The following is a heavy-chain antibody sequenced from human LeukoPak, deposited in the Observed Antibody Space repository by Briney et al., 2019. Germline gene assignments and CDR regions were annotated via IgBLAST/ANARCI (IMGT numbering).Heavy chain of an antibody. D-gene: IGHD1-26*01. Sequence: PGGSLRLSCAASGFTFSSYGMHWVRQAPGKGLEWVAFIRYDGSNKYYADSVKGRFTISRDNSKNTLYLQMNSLRAEDTAVYYCAKVVGATRITTPPLWAFDIWGQGTMVTVSS. CDR1: GFTFSSYG. J-gene: IGHJ3*02. CDR3: AKVVGATRITTPPLWAFDI. CDR2: IRYDGSNK. V-gene: IGHV3-30*02.